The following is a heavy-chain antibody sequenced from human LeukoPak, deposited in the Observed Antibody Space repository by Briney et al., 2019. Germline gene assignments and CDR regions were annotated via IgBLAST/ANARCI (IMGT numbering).Heavy chain of an antibody. J-gene: IGHJ4*02. CDR3: ARPGSGQQLAGFDY. CDR2: VYPGDSDI. V-gene: IGHV5-51*01. Sequence: GESLKISCKGSGYNFTNYWIGWVRQMPGKGLEWVAIVYPGDSDIRYSPSFQGQVTISADKSISTAYLQWSSLKASDTAMYYCARPGSGQQLAGFDYWGQGTLVTVSS. CDR1: GYNFTNYW. D-gene: IGHD6-13*01.